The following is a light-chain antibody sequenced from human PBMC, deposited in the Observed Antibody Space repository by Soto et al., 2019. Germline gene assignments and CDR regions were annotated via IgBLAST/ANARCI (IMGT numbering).Light chain of an antibody. CDR1: QSFRGL. Sequence: EVVLTQSPVTLSLSPGERATLSCRASQSFRGLLAWYQQKPGQPPRLLIYDAYNRATGIPTRFSGSGSGTDFTLTISSLEPEDSAVYYCQQRHMWPITFGQGTRLEIK. J-gene: IGKJ5*01. V-gene: IGKV3-11*01. CDR3: QQRHMWPIT. CDR2: DAY.